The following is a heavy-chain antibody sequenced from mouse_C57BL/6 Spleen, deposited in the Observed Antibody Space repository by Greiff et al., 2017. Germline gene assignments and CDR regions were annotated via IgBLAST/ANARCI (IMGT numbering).Heavy chain of an antibody. D-gene: IGHD3-2*02. Sequence: QVQLQQPGAELVRPGSSVKLSCKASGYTFTSYWMDWVKQGPGQGLEWIGNIYPSDSETHYNQKFKDKATLTVDKSSSTAYMQLSSLTSEDSAVYYCARGQLRLDYWGQGTTLTVSS. CDR2: IYPSDSET. J-gene: IGHJ2*01. V-gene: IGHV1-61*01. CDR1: GYTFTSYW. CDR3: ARGQLRLDY.